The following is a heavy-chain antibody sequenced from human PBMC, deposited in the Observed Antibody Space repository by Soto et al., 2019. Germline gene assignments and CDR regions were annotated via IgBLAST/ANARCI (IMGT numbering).Heavy chain of an antibody. CDR3: ARDTSSWSYFGY. Sequence: GGSLRLSCAASGFTFSNYSMNWVRQAPGKGLEWVSSISSSSSYIYYADSVKGRFTISRDNAKNSLYLQMNSLRAEDTAVYYCARDTSSWSYFGYWGQGTLVTVSS. J-gene: IGHJ4*02. CDR2: ISSSSSYI. CDR1: GFTFSNYS. D-gene: IGHD6-13*01. V-gene: IGHV3-21*01.